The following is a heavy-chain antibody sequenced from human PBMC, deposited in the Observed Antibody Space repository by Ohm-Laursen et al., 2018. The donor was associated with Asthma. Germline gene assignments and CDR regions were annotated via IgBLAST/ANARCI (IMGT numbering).Heavy chain of an antibody. J-gene: IGHJ4*02. CDR2: ISPSGGDI. D-gene: IGHD1-26*01. CDR1: GFTFRSYA. V-gene: IGHV3-48*03. Sequence: SLRLSCAASGFTFRSYAMHWVRQAPGKGLEWLSYISPSGGDISYADSVKGRFTVSRDNSKKSLYLQLSSLRAEDTAVYYCARHTRLLSLWGQGTLVTVSS. CDR3: ARHTRLLSL.